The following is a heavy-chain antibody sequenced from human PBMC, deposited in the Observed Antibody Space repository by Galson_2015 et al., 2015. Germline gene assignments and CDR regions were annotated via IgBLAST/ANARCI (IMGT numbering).Heavy chain of an antibody. J-gene: IGHJ4*01. D-gene: IGHD5-18*01. Sequence: SLRLSCAASGFTFSTYSMNWVRQAPGKGLEWVSSISSSSDYRYFADSVKGRFTISRGNAKNSLYLQMNSLRAEDTAVYYCARPSAYSYGADYSGRGSLVTVSS. CDR3: ARPSAYSYGADY. CDR1: GFTFSTYS. CDR2: ISSSSDYR. V-gene: IGHV3-21*06.